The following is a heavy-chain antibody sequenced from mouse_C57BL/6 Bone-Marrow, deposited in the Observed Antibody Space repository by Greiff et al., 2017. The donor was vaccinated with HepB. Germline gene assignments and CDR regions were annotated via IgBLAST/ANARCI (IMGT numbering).Heavy chain of an antibody. J-gene: IGHJ2*01. Sequence: EVQLQQSGPVLVKPGASVKMSCKASGYTFTDYYMNWVKQSHGKSLEWIGVINPYNGGTSYNQKFKGKATLTVDKSSSTAYMELNSLTSEDSAVYYCARERFITTVVADYWGQGTTLTVSS. CDR2: INPYNGGT. CDR3: ARERFITTVVADY. D-gene: IGHD1-1*01. V-gene: IGHV1-19*01. CDR1: GYTFTDYY.